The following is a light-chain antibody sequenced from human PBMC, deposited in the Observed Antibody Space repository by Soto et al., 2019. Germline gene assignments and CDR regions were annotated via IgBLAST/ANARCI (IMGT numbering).Light chain of an antibody. CDR1: FSDVGGYDF. J-gene: IGLJ2*01. Sequence: QSVLTQPASVSGSPGQSIAISCTGTFSDVGGYDFVAWYQQHPGKAPKVIIYDVNNRPSGVSIRFFGSKSGNTASLTISGLQTEDEADYYCGSYSTSGSVVFGGGTKLTVL. CDR2: DVN. CDR3: GSYSTSGSVV. V-gene: IGLV2-14*01.